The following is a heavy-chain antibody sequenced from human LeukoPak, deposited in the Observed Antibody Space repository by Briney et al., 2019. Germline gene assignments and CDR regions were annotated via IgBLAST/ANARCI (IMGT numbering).Heavy chain of an antibody. CDR3: AREEYLSPDAFDI. CDR1: GYTFTSYY. CDR2: INPSGGST. D-gene: IGHD6-6*01. J-gene: IGHJ3*02. Sequence: ASVKVSCRASGYTFTSYYMHWVRQAPGQGLEWMGIINPSGGSTSYAQKFQGRVTMTRDMSTSTVYMELSSLRSEDTAVYYCAREEYLSPDAFDIWGQGTMVTVSS. V-gene: IGHV1-46*01.